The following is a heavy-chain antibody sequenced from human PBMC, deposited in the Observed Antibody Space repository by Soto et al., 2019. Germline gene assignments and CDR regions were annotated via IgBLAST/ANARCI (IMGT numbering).Heavy chain of an antibody. D-gene: IGHD3-3*01. CDR1: GFTFSSYA. CDR3: AKVSSVLVGVVGGNDAFDT. Sequence: GGSLRLSCAASGFTFSSYAMSWVRQAPGKGLEWVSAISGSGGSTYYADSVKGRFTISRDNSKNTLYLQMNSLRAEDTAVYYCAKVSSVLVGVVGGNDAFDTWGQGTMVTVS. J-gene: IGHJ3*02. CDR2: ISGSGGST. V-gene: IGHV3-23*01.